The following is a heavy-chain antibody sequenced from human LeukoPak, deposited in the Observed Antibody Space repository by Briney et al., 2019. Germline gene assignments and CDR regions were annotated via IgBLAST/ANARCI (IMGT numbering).Heavy chain of an antibody. V-gene: IGHV3-23*01. D-gene: IGHD4-11*01. CDR2: ISGSGGST. J-gene: IGHJ4*02. Sequence: GGSLRLSCAASGFTFSSYAMSWVRQAPGKGLEWVSAISGSGGSTYYADSVKGRFTISRDNSKNTLYLQMNSLRAEDAAVYYCAKSLVYSNYHYFDYWGQGTLVTVSS. CDR3: AKSLVYSNYHYFDY. CDR1: GFTFSSYA.